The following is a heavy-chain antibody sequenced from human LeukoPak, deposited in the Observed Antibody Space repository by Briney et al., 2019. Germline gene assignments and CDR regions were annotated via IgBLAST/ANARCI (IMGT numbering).Heavy chain of an antibody. J-gene: IGHJ5*02. CDR2: IFPGDSDT. CDR1: GYSFTSYW. D-gene: IGHD2-2*01. Sequence: HGESLKITCKGSGYSFTSYWIGWVGQMPGKGLEWMGIIFPGDSDTRYSPSFQGQVTISADKSISTAYLQWSSLKASDTAMYYCARGVVPAATNWFDPWGQGTLVTVSS. V-gene: IGHV5-51*01. CDR3: ARGVVPAATNWFDP.